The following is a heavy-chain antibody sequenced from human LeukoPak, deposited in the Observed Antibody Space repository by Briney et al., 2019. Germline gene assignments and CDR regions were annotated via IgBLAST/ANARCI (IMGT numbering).Heavy chain of an antibody. CDR1: GFNFSSYG. D-gene: IGHD3-10*01. CDR2: IWYDGSNK. J-gene: IGHJ4*02. V-gene: IGHV3-33*01. Sequence: PGRSLRLSCAASGFNFSSYGMHWVRQAPGKGLEWVAVIWYDGSNKYYADSVKGRFTISRDNSKNTLYLQMNSLRAEDTAVYYCARDLVRGVTDYWGQGTLVTVSS. CDR3: ARDLVRGVTDY.